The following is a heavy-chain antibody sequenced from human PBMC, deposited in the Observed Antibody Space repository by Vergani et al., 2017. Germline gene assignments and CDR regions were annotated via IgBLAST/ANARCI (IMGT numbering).Heavy chain of an antibody. CDR1: GGSISSSSYY. J-gene: IGHJ4*02. D-gene: IGHD1-26*01. Sequence: QLQLQESGPGLVKPSETLSLTCTVSGGSISSSSYYWGWIRQPPGKGLEWIGEINHSGSTNYNPSLKSRVTISVDTSKNQFSLKLSSVTAADTAVYYCARGRVRSGSYEYYFDYWGQGTLVTVSS. CDR3: ARGRVRSGSYEYYFDY. V-gene: IGHV4-39*07. CDR2: INHSGST.